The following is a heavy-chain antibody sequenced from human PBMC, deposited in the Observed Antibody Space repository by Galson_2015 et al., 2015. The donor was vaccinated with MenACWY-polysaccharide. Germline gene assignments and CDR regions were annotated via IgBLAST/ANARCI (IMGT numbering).Heavy chain of an antibody. Sequence: SETLSLTCTVSGDSISSHFWTWIRKYPGKGLEWIGYMSYSGFTKYNPSLQRRAPISVGTSKNQFSLNLSSVTDADTAIYYCARIETGGGSFGWFGPWCLGPLVTVSS. CDR3: ARIETGGGSFGWFGP. V-gene: IGHV4-59*11. J-gene: IGHJ5*02. CDR1: GDSISSHF. D-gene: IGHD3-16*01. CDR2: MSYSGFT.